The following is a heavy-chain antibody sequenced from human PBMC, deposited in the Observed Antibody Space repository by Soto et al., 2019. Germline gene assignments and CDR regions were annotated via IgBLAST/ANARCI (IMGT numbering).Heavy chain of an antibody. D-gene: IGHD6-19*01. V-gene: IGHV3-23*01. CDR1: GITFTNYA. CDR3: AKHRGFVAGPFDS. J-gene: IGHJ4*02. Sequence: EVQLLESGGGLAQPGGSLRLSCAVSGITFTNYAMGWVRQAPGKGLEWVSGISGNVGSTKNYADSVKGRFTISRDNSKNILFLQMNSLRADDTAVYYCAKHRGFVAGPFDSWGQGTLVIVSS. CDR2: ISGNVGSTK.